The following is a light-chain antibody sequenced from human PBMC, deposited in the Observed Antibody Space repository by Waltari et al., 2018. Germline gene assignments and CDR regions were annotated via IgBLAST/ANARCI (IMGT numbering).Light chain of an antibody. Sequence: SSELTQDPAVSVALGQTVRITCQGDSLRDYYATWYQQKPGQAPVLVIHGENNRPSGIPDRFSGSNPGNTASLTITVAQAEDEADYFCNSRDTSGGRRHVVFGGGTKLTVL. V-gene: IGLV3-19*01. CDR2: GEN. J-gene: IGLJ2*01. CDR3: NSRDTSGGRRHVV. CDR1: SLRDYY.